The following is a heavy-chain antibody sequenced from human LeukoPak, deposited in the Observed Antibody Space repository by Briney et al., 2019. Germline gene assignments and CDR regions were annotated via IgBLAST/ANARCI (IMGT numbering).Heavy chain of an antibody. J-gene: IGHJ3*02. D-gene: IGHD5-18*01. CDR1: GGSFSGYY. CDR3: ARFSGYSYGYYAFDI. CDR2: INYSGST. Sequence: SETLSLTCAVYGGSFSGYYWSWIRQPPGKGLEWIGEINYSGSTNYNPSLKSRVTISVDTSKNQFSLKLSSVTAADTAVYYCARFSGYSYGYYAFDIWGQGTMVTVSS. V-gene: IGHV4-34*01.